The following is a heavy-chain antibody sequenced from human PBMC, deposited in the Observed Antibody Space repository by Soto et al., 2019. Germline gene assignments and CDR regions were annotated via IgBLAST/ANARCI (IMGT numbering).Heavy chain of an antibody. CDR2: IRSKANSYAT. J-gene: IGHJ6*02. D-gene: IGHD6-13*01. Sequence: HPGGPLRLSCPASGFTFSGSAMHWVRQASGKGLEWVGRIRSKANSYATAYAASVKGRFTISRDDSKNTAYLQMNSLKTEDTAVYYCTTRTSGYSSPDGYYGMDVWGQGTTVTVSS. CDR1: GFTFSGSA. V-gene: IGHV3-73*01. CDR3: TTRTSGYSSPDGYYGMDV.